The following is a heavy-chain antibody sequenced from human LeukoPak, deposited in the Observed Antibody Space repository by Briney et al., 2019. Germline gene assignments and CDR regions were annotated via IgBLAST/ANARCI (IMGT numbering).Heavy chain of an antibody. D-gene: IGHD2-21*01. J-gene: IGHJ4*02. CDR2: ISSSSTTI. Sequence: GSLRLSCAASGFTFSDYSMNWVRQAPGKGLEWVSYISSSSTTIFYADSVKGRFTISRDNAKNSLFLQMNGLRDEETALYYCARERVIAAAGDGFDSWGQGTLVTVSS. CDR3: ARERVIAAAGDGFDS. CDR1: GFTFSDYS. V-gene: IGHV3-48*02.